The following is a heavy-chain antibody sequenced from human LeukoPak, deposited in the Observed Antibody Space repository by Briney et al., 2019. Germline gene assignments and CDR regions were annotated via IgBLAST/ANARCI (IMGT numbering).Heavy chain of an antibody. CDR1: CGSISSYY. CDR3: AREGEMATSAFDY. Sequence: KTSETLSLTCTVSCGSISSYYWSWIRQPPGKGLEWIGYIYYSGSTNYNPSLKSRVTIPVGTSKNQFSLKLSSVTAADTDVYYCAREGEMATSAFDYWGQGTLVTVSS. V-gene: IGHV4-59*01. J-gene: IGHJ4*02. CDR2: IYYSGST. D-gene: IGHD5-24*01.